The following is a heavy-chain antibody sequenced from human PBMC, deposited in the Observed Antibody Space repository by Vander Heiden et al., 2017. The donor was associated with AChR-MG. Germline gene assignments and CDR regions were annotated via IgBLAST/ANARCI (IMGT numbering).Heavy chain of an antibody. CDR1: SYTYTSYG. CDR2: ISAYNGNT. V-gene: IGHV1-18*01. J-gene: IGHJ5*02. CDR3: ARASPVIVVVPAASVGGWFDP. Sequence: QVQLVQYGAEVKKPGASVKVSCKASSYTYTSYGISWVRQAPGQGLEWMGWISAYNGNTNYAQKLQGRVTMTTDTSTSTAYMELRSLRSDDTAVYYCARASPVIVVVPAASVGGWFDPWGQGTLVTVSS. D-gene: IGHD2-2*01.